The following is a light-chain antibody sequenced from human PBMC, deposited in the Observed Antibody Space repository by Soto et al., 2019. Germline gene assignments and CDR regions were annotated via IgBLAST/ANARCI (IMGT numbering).Light chain of an antibody. J-gene: IGLJ2*01. Sequence: QSVLTQPPSVSGAPGQRVTISCTGSSSNIGAGYDVHWYQQLPGTAPKLLIYGDTNRPSGVPDRFSGSKSGTSASLAITGLQSEDEAYNYYQSYDTALNVYVVFGGGTKLTVL. CDR2: GDT. CDR3: QSYDTALNVYVV. CDR1: SSNIGAGYD. V-gene: IGLV1-40*01.